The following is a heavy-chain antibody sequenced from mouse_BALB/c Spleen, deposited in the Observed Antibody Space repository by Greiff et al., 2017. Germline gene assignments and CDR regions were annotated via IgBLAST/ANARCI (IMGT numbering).Heavy chain of an antibody. CDR2: IWAGGST. V-gene: IGHV2-9*02. J-gene: IGHJ3*01. Sequence: VQGVESGPGLVAPSQSLSITCTVSGFSLTSYGVHWVRQPPGKGLEWLGVIWAGGSTNYNSALMSRLSISKDNSKSQVFLKMNSLQTDDTAMYYCARDNDWFAYWGQGTLVTVSA. CDR1: GFSLTSYG. CDR3: ARDNDWFAY.